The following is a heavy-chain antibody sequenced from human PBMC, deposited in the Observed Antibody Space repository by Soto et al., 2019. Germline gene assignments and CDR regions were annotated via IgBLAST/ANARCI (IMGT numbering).Heavy chain of an antibody. Sequence: PSETLSLTCAVSGGSISSGGYSWSWIRQPPGKGLEWIGYIYHSGSTYYNPSLKSRVTISVDRSKNQFSLKLSSVTAADTAVYYCASSTFGGVTVDYWGQGTLVTAPQ. CDR2: IYHSGST. CDR1: GGSISSGGYS. CDR3: ASSTFGGVTVDY. D-gene: IGHD3-16*01. V-gene: IGHV4-30-2*01. J-gene: IGHJ4*02.